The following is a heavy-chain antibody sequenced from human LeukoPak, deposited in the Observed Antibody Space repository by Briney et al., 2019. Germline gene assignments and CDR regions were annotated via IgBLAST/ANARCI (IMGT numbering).Heavy chain of an antibody. CDR3: ARGGHSSAFFDY. V-gene: IGHV3-23*01. CDR2: ISGSGGST. CDR1: GFTFSIYA. D-gene: IGHD3-22*01. Sequence: GGSLRLSCAASGFTFSIYAMSWVRQAPGKGLEWVSTISGSGGSTYYADSVRGRFNISRDNSKNTLYLQMNSLRAEDTAVYYCARGGHSSAFFDYWGQGTLVTVSS. J-gene: IGHJ4*02.